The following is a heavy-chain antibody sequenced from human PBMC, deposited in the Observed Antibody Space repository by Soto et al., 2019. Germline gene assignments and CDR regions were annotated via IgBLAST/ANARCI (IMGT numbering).Heavy chain of an antibody. CDR2: ISYEGSLK. Sequence: PGGSLRLSCAASGFTFSAYAMHWVRQAPGRGLEWVVVISYEGSLKNYADSVKGRFTISRDNSKNTLYLQMNSLRREDTAVYYFAKVPRQNSNGWIYFDNWRQGTRVTVSS. CDR1: GFTFSAYA. V-gene: IGHV3-30*04. J-gene: IGHJ4*02. D-gene: IGHD4-4*01. CDR3: AKVPRQNSNGWIYFDN.